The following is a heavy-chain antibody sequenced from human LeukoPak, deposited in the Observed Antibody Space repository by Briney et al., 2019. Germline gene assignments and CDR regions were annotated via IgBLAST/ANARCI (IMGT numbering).Heavy chain of an antibody. CDR1: GFTFSSYA. D-gene: IGHD3-10*01. CDR3: AKGITMVRGVTYFDY. J-gene: IGHJ4*02. Sequence: GGSLRLSCAASGFTFSSYAMSWVRQAPGKGLEWVSAISGSGGSTYYADSVKGRFTISRDNSKNTLYLQMNSLRAEDTAVYYCAKGITMVRGVTYFDYWGQGTLVTVSS. V-gene: IGHV3-23*01. CDR2: ISGSGGST.